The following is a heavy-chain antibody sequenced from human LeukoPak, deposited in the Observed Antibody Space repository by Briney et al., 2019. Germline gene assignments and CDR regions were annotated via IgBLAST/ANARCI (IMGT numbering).Heavy chain of an antibody. CDR2: IYFSGST. J-gene: IGHJ5*02. D-gene: IGHD6-19*01. Sequence: SETLSLTCTVSGASITNDDYYWSWIRQHPGKGLEWIGYIYFSGSTYYNPTLKSRASVSVDTSKSQFSLRLTSVTAADTAVYYCARLPHLSSGWFDPWGQGTLVTVSS. V-gene: IGHV4-31*03. CDR3: ARLPHLSSGWFDP. CDR1: GASITNDDYY.